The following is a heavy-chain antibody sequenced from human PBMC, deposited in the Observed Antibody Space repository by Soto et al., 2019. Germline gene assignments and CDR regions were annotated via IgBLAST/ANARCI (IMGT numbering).Heavy chain of an antibody. CDR2: IKSKTDGGTT. V-gene: IGHV3-15*01. Sequence: WGPLRLSCAASVLIFSDVCMTWVRQAPGNGLEWVGRIKSKTDGGTTDYAAPVKGRFTISRDDSKNTLYLQMNSLKTEDTAVYYCTTSSQQLVPLAFDIWGQGTMVPVSS. D-gene: IGHD6-13*01. J-gene: IGHJ3*02. CDR3: TTSSQQLVPLAFDI. CDR1: VLIFSDVC.